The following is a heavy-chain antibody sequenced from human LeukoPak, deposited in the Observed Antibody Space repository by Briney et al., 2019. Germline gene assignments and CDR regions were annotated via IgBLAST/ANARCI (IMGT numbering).Heavy chain of an antibody. CDR2: INTYNGYT. CDR3: ARDGNYIRDY. Sequence: ASVKVSCTASGYIFTSYGIGWVRQAPGQGLEWMGWINTYNGYTDYAQKLQGRVTMTTDTSTSTAYMELRSLRSDDTAIYYCARDGNYIRDYWGQGTLVTVSS. CDR1: GYIFTSYG. J-gene: IGHJ4*02. D-gene: IGHD4-11*01. V-gene: IGHV1-18*01.